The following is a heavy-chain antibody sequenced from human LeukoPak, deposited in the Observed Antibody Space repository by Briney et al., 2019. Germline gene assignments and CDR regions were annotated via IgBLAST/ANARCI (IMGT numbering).Heavy chain of an antibody. CDR3: ARGRVYSSSWPPRPYYFDY. J-gene: IGHJ4*02. CDR1: GYSFTSYW. CDR2: IYPGDSDT. Sequence: GESLKISCKGSGYSFTSYWIGWVRQMPGKGLEWMGIIYPGDSDTRYSPSFQGQVTISADKSIRTAYLQWSSLKASDTAMYYCARGRVYSSSWPPRPYYFDYWGQGTLVTVSS. D-gene: IGHD6-13*01. V-gene: IGHV5-51*01.